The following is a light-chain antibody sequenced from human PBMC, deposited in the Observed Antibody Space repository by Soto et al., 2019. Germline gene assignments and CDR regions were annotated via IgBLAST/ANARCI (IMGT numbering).Light chain of an antibody. Sequence: QSALNQPASVSGSPGQSITISCTGTSSDIGGYNYVSWYRQHPGKAPKLMIYEVINRPSGVSNRFSGSKSGNTASLTISGLQAEDEADYYCSSYTSSSTTPYVFGTGTKVTVL. CDR3: SSYTSSSTTPYV. V-gene: IGLV2-14*01. J-gene: IGLJ1*01. CDR2: EVI. CDR1: SSDIGGYNY.